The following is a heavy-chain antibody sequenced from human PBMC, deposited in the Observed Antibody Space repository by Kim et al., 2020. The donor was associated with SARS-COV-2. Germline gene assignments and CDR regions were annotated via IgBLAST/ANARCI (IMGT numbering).Heavy chain of an antibody. CDR3: ARRQFTSGWYYFDF. V-gene: IGHV3-74*01. CDR2: INGDGSTT. J-gene: IGHJ4*02. Sequence: GGSLRLSCAASGFTFSSHWMHWVRQAPGKGLVWVSRINGDGSTTSYADSVKGRFTISRDNAKNTLYLHMNSLRAEDTAVYYCARRQFTSGWYYFDFWGQGTLVTVSS. D-gene: IGHD6-19*01. CDR1: GFTFSSHW.